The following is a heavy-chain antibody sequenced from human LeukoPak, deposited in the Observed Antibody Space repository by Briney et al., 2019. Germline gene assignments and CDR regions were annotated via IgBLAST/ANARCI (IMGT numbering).Heavy chain of an antibody. V-gene: IGHV4-39*07. CDR3: ARDTTYYYDSSGYYWFDP. CDR2: IYYSGST. J-gene: IGHJ5*02. Sequence: PSETLSLTCTVSGGSISSSSYYWGWIRQPPGKRLEWIGSIYYSGSTYYNPSLKSRVTISVDTSKNQFSLKLSSVTAADTAVYYCARDTTYYYDSSGYYWFDPWGQGTLVTVSS. CDR1: GGSISSSSYY. D-gene: IGHD3-22*01.